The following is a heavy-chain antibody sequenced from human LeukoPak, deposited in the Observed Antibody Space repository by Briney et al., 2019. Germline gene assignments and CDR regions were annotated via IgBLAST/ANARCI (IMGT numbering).Heavy chain of an antibody. CDR2: ISSSSSYI. V-gene: IGHV3-21*01. CDR1: GFTFDDYT. Sequence: TGGSLRLSCAASGFTFDDYTMHWVRQAPGKGLEWVSSISSSSSYIYYADSVKGRFTISRDNAKNSLYLQMNSLRAEDTAVYYCARDYSYYDFWSGYYTPNWFDPWGQGTLVTVSS. J-gene: IGHJ5*02. CDR3: ARDYSYYDFWSGYYTPNWFDP. D-gene: IGHD3-3*01.